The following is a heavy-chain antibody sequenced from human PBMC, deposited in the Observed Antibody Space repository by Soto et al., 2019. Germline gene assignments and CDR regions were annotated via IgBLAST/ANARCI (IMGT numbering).Heavy chain of an antibody. CDR3: ARDFAEMATITRPLDY. Sequence: PGGSLRLSCAASGFTFSSYGMHWVRQAPGKGLEWVAVISYDGSNKYYADSVKGRFTISRDNSKNTLYLQMNSLRSEDTAVYYWARDFAEMATITRPLDYWGQGTLVTVSS. D-gene: IGHD5-12*01. CDR1: GFTFSSYG. CDR2: ISYDGSNK. J-gene: IGHJ4*02. V-gene: IGHV3-30*03.